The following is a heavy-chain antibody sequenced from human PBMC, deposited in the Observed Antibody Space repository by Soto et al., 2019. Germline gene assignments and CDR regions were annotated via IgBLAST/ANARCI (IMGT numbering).Heavy chain of an antibody. V-gene: IGHV4-31*03. J-gene: IGHJ5*02. CDR2: IYVTGAV. CDR3: ARLRSATNNYKWFAP. Sequence: SETLSLTCSVSGAALNSGNYYWSWIRQVPGKGLEWIGHIYVTGAVDYNPSLRDRITISQDTSERQFSLNLRLVTAADTAVYYCARLRSATNNYKWFAPWGQGTLVTVSS. D-gene: IGHD1-20*01. CDR1: GAALNSGNYY.